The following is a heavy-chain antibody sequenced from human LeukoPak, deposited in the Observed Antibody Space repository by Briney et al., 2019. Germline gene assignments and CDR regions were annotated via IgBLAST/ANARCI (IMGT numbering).Heavy chain of an antibody. D-gene: IGHD4-11*01. CDR1: GFIFTHNG. V-gene: IGHV3-33*01. Sequence: PGRSLRLSCVAPGFIFTHNGIHWVRQAPGKGLEWVAVIWSDGSNRFYAGSVKGRFTISIDNSQNTVFLQMNSLRAEDTAMYYCARTAQGGFDNSNSLKYWGHGILVTVSS. J-gene: IGHJ4*01. CDR3: ARTAQGGFDNSNSLKY. CDR2: IWSDGSNR.